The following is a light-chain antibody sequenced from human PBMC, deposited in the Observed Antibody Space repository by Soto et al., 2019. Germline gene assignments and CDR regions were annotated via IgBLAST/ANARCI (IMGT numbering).Light chain of an antibody. CDR1: HDISNS. J-gene: IGKJ3*01. V-gene: IGKV1-27*01. Sequence: DIQMTQSPSSLSASVGDRVTITCRAGHDISNSLAWYQQKPGQVPNLVIFAASTLQSGVPSRFSSSGSGTEFTLTINSLQLEDVATYYCQKYNGAPPLFTFGPGTKVDIK. CDR2: AAS. CDR3: QKYNGAPPLFT.